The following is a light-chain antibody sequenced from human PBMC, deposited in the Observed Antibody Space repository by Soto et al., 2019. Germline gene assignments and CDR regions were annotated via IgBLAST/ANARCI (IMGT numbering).Light chain of an antibody. CDR2: DAS. CDR3: QQFSSYPLT. CDR1: QSVTRW. V-gene: IGKV1-5*01. J-gene: IGKJ4*01. Sequence: DVQMTQSPSTLSASVGDRVTITCRASQSVTRWLAWYQQKPGKAPNLLIYDASSRATGIPDRFSGGGSGTDFTLTISRLEPEDFAVYYCQQFSSYPLTFGGGTKVDIK.